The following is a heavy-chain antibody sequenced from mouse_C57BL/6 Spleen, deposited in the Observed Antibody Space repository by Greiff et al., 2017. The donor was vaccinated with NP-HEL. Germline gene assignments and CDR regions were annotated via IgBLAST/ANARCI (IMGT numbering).Heavy chain of an antibody. CDR3: ARDRNYPYYFDY. CDR1: GYSITSGYY. CDR2: ISYDGSN. V-gene: IGHV3-6*01. D-gene: IGHD2-1*01. J-gene: IGHJ2*01. Sequence: EVKLMESGPGLVKPSQSLSLTCSVTGYSITSGYYWDWLRQFPGNKLEWMGYISYDGSNNYNPSLKNRISITRDTSKNQFFLKLNSVTTEDTATYYCARDRNYPYYFDYWGQGTTLTVSS.